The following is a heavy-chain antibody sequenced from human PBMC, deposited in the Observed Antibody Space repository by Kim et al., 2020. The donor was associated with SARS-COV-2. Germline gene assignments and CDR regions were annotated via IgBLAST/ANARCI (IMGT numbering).Heavy chain of an antibody. CDR3: ARGPY. Sequence: GGSLRLSCAASGFTFSSSWMSWVRQAPGKGLECVANINPDGSEKSHVDSVKGRFTISRDNAKKSLFLQMNSLRPEDTAVYYCARGPYWGQGTLVTVPP. V-gene: IGHV3-7*03. CDR1: GFTFSSSW. CDR2: INPDGSEK. J-gene: IGHJ4*02.